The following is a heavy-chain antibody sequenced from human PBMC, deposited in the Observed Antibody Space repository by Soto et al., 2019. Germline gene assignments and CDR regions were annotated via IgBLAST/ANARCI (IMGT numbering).Heavy chain of an antibody. D-gene: IGHD3-10*01. V-gene: IGHV1-18*01. CDR2: ISAYNGSS. Sequence: QVQLVQSGAEVKKPGASVKVSCKASGYTFTSYGISWVRQAPGQGPEWMGWISAYNGSSNYAQKLQGRVTMTTDTPHSTAYVELSSLRANDTAVHPCATTSPAPVYSGTGSSDYCYGVDVWGQGAPVTVS. CDR1: GYTFTSYG. J-gene: IGHJ6*02. CDR3: ATTSPAPVYSGTGSSDYCYGVDV.